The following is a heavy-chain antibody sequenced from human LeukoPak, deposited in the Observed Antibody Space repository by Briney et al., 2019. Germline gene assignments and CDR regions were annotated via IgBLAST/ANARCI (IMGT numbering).Heavy chain of an antibody. Sequence: ASVKVSCKPSGYTFTGYYMHWVRQAPGQGLEWMGWINPNSGDTTYAQKFQGRVTMTRDTSISTAYMELGSLRSDDTAVYYCARLNDFWSAYFYYFDCWGQGTLVTVSS. CDR2: INPNSGDT. J-gene: IGHJ4*02. CDR3: ARLNDFWSAYFYYFDC. V-gene: IGHV1-2*02. CDR1: GYTFTGYY. D-gene: IGHD3-3*01.